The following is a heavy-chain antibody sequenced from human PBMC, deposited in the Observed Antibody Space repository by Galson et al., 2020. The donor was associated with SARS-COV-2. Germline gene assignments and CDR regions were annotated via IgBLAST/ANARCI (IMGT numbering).Heavy chain of an antibody. CDR1: GGSFSGYY. J-gene: IGHJ4*02. Sequence: ASPTLSLTRAVYGGSFSGYYWGWIRQPPGKGLAWLGETHPTASINYNPSPTSRAPISTDTSKNQFPLRLRSVTAADTSMYFCARGSRDVTMILMIATSAAYYFDFWGQGSLVTVSS. CDR3: ARGSRDVTMILMIATSAAYYFDF. V-gene: IGHV4-34*01. D-gene: IGHD3-22*01. CDR2: THPTASI.